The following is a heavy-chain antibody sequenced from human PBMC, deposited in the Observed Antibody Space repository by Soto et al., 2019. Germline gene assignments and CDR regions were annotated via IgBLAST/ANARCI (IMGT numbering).Heavy chain of an antibody. CDR2: IYPGGSDI. Sequence: PXESLKISCKGSGYNFNNYWIGWVRLMPGKGLEWMGIIYPGGSDIRYSPSFQGQVTISADKFISTAYLKWSSLKASDTAMYYCATKGNSSSGFDFWGQGTLVTVSS. CDR3: ATKGNSSSGFDF. CDR1: GYNFNNYW. V-gene: IGHV5-51*01. D-gene: IGHD6-6*01. J-gene: IGHJ4*02.